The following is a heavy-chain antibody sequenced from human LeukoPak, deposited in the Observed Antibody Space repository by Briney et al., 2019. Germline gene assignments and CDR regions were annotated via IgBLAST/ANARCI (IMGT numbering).Heavy chain of an antibody. CDR3: ARRGRDGYIPYYYYYMDV. D-gene: IGHD5-24*01. CDR2: IYPGDSDT. V-gene: IGHV5-51*01. Sequence: RGESLKISCKGSGYSLTSYWIAWVRQMPGKGLEWMGIIYPGDSDTRYSPSFQGQVTISADKSIGTAYLQWSSLKASDTAMYYCARRGRDGYIPYYYYYMDVWGKGTTVTVSS. J-gene: IGHJ6*03. CDR1: GYSLTSYW.